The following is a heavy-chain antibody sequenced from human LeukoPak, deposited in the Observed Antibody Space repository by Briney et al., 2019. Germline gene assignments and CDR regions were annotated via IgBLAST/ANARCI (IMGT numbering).Heavy chain of an antibody. CDR1: GGSISSYY. J-gene: IGHJ4*02. Sequence: SETLSLTCTLSGGSISSYYWNWIRQPAGKGLEWIGEINHSGSTNYNPSLKSRVTISVDTSKNQFSLKLSSVTAADTAVYYCARGNDYGDDWGQGTLVTVSS. V-gene: IGHV4-34*01. D-gene: IGHD4-17*01. CDR2: INHSGST. CDR3: ARGNDYGDD.